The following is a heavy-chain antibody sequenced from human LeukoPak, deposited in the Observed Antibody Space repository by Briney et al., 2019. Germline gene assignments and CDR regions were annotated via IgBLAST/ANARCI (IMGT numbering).Heavy chain of an antibody. Sequence: PSQTLSLTCIVSGGFITSSSYYWSWIRQPPGKGLEWIGEINHSGSTNYNPSLKSRVTISVDTSKNQFSLKLSSVTAADTAVYYCARGAAFFEYSSSSHYYYYYRDVWGKGTTVTVSS. J-gene: IGHJ6*03. D-gene: IGHD6-6*01. CDR1: GGFITSSSYY. V-gene: IGHV4-39*07. CDR2: INHSGST. CDR3: ARGAAFFEYSSSSHYYYYYRDV.